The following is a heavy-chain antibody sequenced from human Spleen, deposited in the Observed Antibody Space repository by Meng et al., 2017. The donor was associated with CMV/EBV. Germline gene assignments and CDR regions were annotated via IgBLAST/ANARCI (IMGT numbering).Heavy chain of an antibody. CDR1: GYTFSLYD. V-gene: IGHV1-8*01. CDR3: ARGPHSCESISCYILDY. J-gene: IGHJ4*02. CDR2: MNCNSGNT. Sequence: ASVKVSCKASGYTFSLYDIHWVRQGAGQGPEWMGWMNCNSGNTGYVEKFQGRVTMTRDTSTNTAYMELSGLRSDDTAVFYCARGPHSCESISCYILDYWGQGTLVT. D-gene: IGHD2-2*02.